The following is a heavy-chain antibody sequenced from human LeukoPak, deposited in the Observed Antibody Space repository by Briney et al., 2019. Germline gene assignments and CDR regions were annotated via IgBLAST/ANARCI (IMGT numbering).Heavy chain of an antibody. D-gene: IGHD5-24*01. CDR1: GGSFSPAH. CDR3: ATGRDPYKTGH. V-gene: IGHV4-59*01. CDR2: ICDNGNT. J-gene: IGHJ4*02. Sequence: SETLSLTCTFSGGSFSPAHWSWIRQPPGKGLEWIGVICDNGNTDYNPSLKGRVTISVDTSKSQFSLKLSSLAAADTAVYYCATGRDPYKTGHWGQGTLVTVSS.